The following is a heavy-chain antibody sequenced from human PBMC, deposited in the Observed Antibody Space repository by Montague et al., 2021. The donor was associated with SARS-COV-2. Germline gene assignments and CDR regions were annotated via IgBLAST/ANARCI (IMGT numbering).Heavy chain of an antibody. CDR2: ISSSSSTI. D-gene: IGHD4-17*01. CDR1: GFTFSSYS. Sequence: SLRLSCAASGFTFSSYSMNWVRQAPGKGLEWVSYISSSSSTIYYXDSXKGRFTISRDNAKNSLYLQMNSLRDEDTAVYYCAREDPTGYYYYGMDVWGQGTTVTVSS. J-gene: IGHJ6*02. CDR3: AREDPTGYYYYGMDV. V-gene: IGHV3-48*02.